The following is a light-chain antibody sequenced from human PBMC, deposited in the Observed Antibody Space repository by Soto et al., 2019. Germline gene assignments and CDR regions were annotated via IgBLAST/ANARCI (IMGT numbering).Light chain of an antibody. CDR3: SSYAGSNNLV. CDR1: SSDVGGYNY. CDR2: EVS. Sequence: QSALTQPPSASGSPGQSVTISCTGTSSDVGGYNYVSWYQQHPGKAPKLMIYEVSKRPSGVPDRFSGSKSGNTASLTVSGXXXXXXXXXXCSSYAGSNNLVFGGGTKVTV. V-gene: IGLV2-8*01. J-gene: IGLJ3*02.